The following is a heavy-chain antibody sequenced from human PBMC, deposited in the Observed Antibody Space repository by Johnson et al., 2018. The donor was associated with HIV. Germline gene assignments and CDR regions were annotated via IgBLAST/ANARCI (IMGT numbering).Heavy chain of an antibody. CDR1: GFTFSSYA. V-gene: IGHV3-23*04. J-gene: IGHJ3*02. CDR3: AKGGCGGDCYSPYLFDI. CDR2: ISGSGGST. Sequence: VQLVESGGGLVQPGGSLRLSCAASGFTFSSYAMSWVRQAPGKGLEWVSAISGSGGSTYYADSVKGRFTISRDNTKNTVYLQMNSLRAEDTAVYYCAKGGCGGDCYSPYLFDIWGQGTMVTVSS. D-gene: IGHD2-21*01.